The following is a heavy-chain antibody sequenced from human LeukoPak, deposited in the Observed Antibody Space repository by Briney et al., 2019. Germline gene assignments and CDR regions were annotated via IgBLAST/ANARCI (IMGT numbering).Heavy chain of an antibody. CDR2: VSGSGGST. CDR1: GFTFSSYG. D-gene: IGHD1-26*01. Sequence: GGSLRLSCAASGFTFSSYGMNWVRQTPGKGLEWVSSVSGSGGSTYYADSMKGRFTISRDNSKNMLFLQMNSLRAEDTAVYYCAKDLIVGALDYWGQGTLVTVSS. CDR3: AKDLIVGALDY. V-gene: IGHV3-23*01. J-gene: IGHJ4*02.